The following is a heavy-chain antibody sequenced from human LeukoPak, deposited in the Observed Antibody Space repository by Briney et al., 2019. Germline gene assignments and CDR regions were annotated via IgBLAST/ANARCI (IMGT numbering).Heavy chain of an antibody. D-gene: IGHD3-10*01. CDR3: ARKVYYGSGNYDY. Sequence: SETLSLTCAVYGGSFSGYSWTWIRQPPGKGLEWIGEIDRSGSTNYNPALKSRLTISVDTSKNQFSLKLSSVTAADTAVHYCARKVYYGSGNYDYWGQGTLVTVSS. CDR1: GGSFSGYS. CDR2: IDRSGST. V-gene: IGHV4-34*01. J-gene: IGHJ4*02.